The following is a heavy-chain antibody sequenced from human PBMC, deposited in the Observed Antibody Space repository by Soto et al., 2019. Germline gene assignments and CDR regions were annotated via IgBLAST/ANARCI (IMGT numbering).Heavy chain of an antibody. Sequence: ASVKVSCKASGYTFTSYDINWVRQATGQGLEWMGWMNPNSGNTGYAQKFQGRVTMTRNTSISTAYMELSSLRSGDTAVYYCARGSNSFRGDYYYGMDVWGQGTTVTVSS. J-gene: IGHJ6*02. D-gene: IGHD2-15*01. CDR2: MNPNSGNT. CDR1: GYTFTSYD. V-gene: IGHV1-8*01. CDR3: ARGSNSFRGDYYYGMDV.